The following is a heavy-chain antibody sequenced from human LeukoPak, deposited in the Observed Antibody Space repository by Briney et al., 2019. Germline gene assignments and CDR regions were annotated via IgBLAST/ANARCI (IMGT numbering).Heavy chain of an antibody. Sequence: SVKVSCKASGGTFSSYAISWVRQAPGQGLEWMGRIIPILGIANYTQKFQGRVTITADKSTSTAYMELSSLRSEDTAVYYCARGITMVRGVKYYYGMDVWGQGTTVTVSS. CDR3: ARGITMVRGVKYYYGMDV. D-gene: IGHD3-10*01. CDR2: IIPILGIA. V-gene: IGHV1-69*04. CDR1: GGTFSSYA. J-gene: IGHJ6*02.